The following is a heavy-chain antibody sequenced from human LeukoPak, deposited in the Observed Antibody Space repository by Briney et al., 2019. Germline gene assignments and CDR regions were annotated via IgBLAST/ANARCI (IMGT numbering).Heavy chain of an antibody. Sequence: SETLSLTCAVYGGSFSGYYWSWIRQPPGKGLEWIGEINHSGSTNYNPSLKSRVTISVDTSKNQFSLKLSSVTAADTAVHYCASSKLPYYYYGMDVWGQGTTVTVSS. CDR3: ASSKLPYYYYGMDV. V-gene: IGHV4-34*01. J-gene: IGHJ6*02. CDR2: INHSGST. D-gene: IGHD2-15*01. CDR1: GGSFSGYY.